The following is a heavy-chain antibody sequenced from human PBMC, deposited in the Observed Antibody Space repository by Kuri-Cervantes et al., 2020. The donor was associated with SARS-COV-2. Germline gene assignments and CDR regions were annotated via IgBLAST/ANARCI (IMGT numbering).Heavy chain of an antibody. Sequence: SETLSLTCTVSGGSISSYYWSWIRQPPGKGLEWIGYIYYSGSTNYNPSLKSRVTISVDTSKNQFSLKLSSVTAADTAVYYCASGLPYYYDSSGYSWFDPWGQGTLVTVSS. J-gene: IGHJ5*02. D-gene: IGHD3-22*01. CDR1: GGSISSYY. V-gene: IGHV4-59*01. CDR3: ASGLPYYYDSSGYSWFDP. CDR2: IYYSGST.